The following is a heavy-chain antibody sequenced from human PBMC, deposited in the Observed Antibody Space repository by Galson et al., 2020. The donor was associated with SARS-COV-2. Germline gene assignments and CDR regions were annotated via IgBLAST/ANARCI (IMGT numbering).Heavy chain of an antibody. D-gene: IGHD2-2*01. CDR2: ISGSGGST. CDR1: GFTFSSYD. CDR3: AKDSAVSDYAYDY. V-gene: IGHV3-23*01. Sequence: GGSLRLSCAASGFTFSSYDMSWVRQAPGKGLDRVSAISGSGGSTYYADSVKGRFTISRDNSKNTLYLQMNSLRAEDTAVYYCAKDSAVSDYAYDYWGQGTLVTVSS. J-gene: IGHJ4*02.